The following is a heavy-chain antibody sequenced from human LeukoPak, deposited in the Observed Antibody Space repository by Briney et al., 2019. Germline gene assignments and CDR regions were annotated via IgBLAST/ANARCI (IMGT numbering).Heavy chain of an antibody. CDR1: GFTFSSYE. D-gene: IGHD3-10*01. J-gene: IGHJ4*02. CDR2: ISSSGSNI. Sequence: GGSLRLSCAASGFTFSSYEMNWVRQAPGKGLEWVSYISSSGSNIYYADSVRGRFTISRDNAKNSLYLQMYSLRDEDTAVYYCARGPISMGHYFHYWGQGTLVTVSS. V-gene: IGHV3-48*03. CDR3: ARGPISMGHYFHY.